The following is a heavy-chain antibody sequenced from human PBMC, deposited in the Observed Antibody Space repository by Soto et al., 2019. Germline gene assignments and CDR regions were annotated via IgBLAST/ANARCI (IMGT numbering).Heavy chain of an antibody. CDR2: IYHSGSS. Sequence: QVQLQESGPGLVKPSGTLSLTCAVSGGSIRSNNYWSWVRQPPGKGLEWIGDIYHSGSSNYNPSLKSRVSISVDKSKNQFSLKLSSVTAADTAVYYCARGATMIRGGLHSWGQGTLVTVSS. D-gene: IGHD3-10*01. V-gene: IGHV4-4*02. CDR1: GGSIRSNNY. CDR3: ARGATMIRGGLHS. J-gene: IGHJ4*02.